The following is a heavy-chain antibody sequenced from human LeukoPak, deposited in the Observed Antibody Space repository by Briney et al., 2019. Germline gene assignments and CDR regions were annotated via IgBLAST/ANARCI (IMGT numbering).Heavy chain of an antibody. CDR2: ISYDGSNK. Sequence: GGSLRLSCAASGFAFSSNWMSWVRQAPGKGLEWVAVISYDGSNKYYADSVKGRFTISRDNSKNTLYLQMNSLRAEDTAVYYCAKSYDFWSGYHLDYWGQGTLVTVSS. D-gene: IGHD3-3*01. CDR1: GFAFSSNW. CDR3: AKSYDFWSGYHLDY. V-gene: IGHV3-30*18. J-gene: IGHJ4*02.